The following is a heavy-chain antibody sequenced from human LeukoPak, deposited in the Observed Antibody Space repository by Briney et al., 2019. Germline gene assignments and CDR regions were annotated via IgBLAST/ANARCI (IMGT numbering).Heavy chain of an antibody. J-gene: IGHJ4*02. CDR3: SRGVTDPN. D-gene: IGHD3-16*01. CDR1: GGSLSGYY. V-gene: IGHV4-34*01. CDR2: INHSGST. Sequence: SETLSLTCAVYGGSLSGYYWSWIRQPPGKGLEWIGEINHSGSTNYNLSLKSRVTISVDTSKNQFSLKLSSVTAADTAVYCCSRGVTDPNWGQGTLVTVSS.